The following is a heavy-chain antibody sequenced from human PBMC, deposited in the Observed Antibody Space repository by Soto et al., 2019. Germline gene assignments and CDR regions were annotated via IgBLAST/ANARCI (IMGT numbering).Heavy chain of an antibody. Sequence: GGSLRLSCAASGFTFSSYEMDWVRPGPREGLEWVSYISSSGSTIYYADSVKGRFTISRDNAKNSLYLQMNSLRAEDTAVYYCARDGYYYDSSGFNWFDPWGQGTLVTVSS. V-gene: IGHV3-48*03. CDR3: ARDGYYYDSSGFNWFDP. CDR2: ISSSGSTI. D-gene: IGHD3-22*01. J-gene: IGHJ5*02. CDR1: GFTFSSYE.